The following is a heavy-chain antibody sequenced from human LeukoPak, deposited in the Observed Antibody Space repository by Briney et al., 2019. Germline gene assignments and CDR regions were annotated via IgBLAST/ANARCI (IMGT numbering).Heavy chain of an antibody. CDR1: GFSFSASS. V-gene: IGHV3-73*01. J-gene: IGHJ3*02. Sequence: GGSLRLSCGASGFSFSASSMHWVRQAPGKGLEGVGRIRSKANGYATHFAASVDGRFTVSRDDSKNTIYLHMNSLKTEDTGVYYCASGGGVLAAFDIWGQGTMVLVSS. D-gene: IGHD2-8*01. CDR2: IRSKANGYAT. CDR3: ASGGGVLAAFDI.